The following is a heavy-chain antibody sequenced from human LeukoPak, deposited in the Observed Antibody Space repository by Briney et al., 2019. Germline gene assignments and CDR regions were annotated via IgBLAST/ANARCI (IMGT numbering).Heavy chain of an antibody. Sequence: GTLRLSCAASGFTVNSNYMNWVRQAPGRGLEWVSVILSGGSTYYADSVKGRFTISRDNSKNTLYLQMNSLRAEDTAVYYCARKHDYGSGSYATGYFDYWGQGTLVTVSS. J-gene: IGHJ4*02. V-gene: IGHV3-66*01. D-gene: IGHD3-10*01. CDR2: ILSGGST. CDR1: GFTVNSNY. CDR3: ARKHDYGSGSYATGYFDY.